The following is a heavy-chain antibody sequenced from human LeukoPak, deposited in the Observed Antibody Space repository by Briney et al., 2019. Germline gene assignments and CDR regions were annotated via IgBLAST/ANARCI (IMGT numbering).Heavy chain of an antibody. J-gene: IGHJ4*02. Sequence: GGSLRLSCAASGFTFTSAWMSWVRQAPGKGLEWVGRIKEETAAGAPDYVASVKGRFTISRDDSKNTLFLQMNSLKTEDTAVYYCITGDYDFWSGFYSPNHYFDYWGQGTLVTVSS. V-gene: IGHV3-15*01. CDR2: IKEETAAGAP. D-gene: IGHD3-3*01. CDR1: GFTFTSAW. CDR3: ITGDYDFWSGFYSPNHYFDY.